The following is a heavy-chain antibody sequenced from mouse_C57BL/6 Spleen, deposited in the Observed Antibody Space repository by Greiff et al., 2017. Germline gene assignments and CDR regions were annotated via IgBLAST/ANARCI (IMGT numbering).Heavy chain of an antibody. J-gene: IGHJ4*01. CDR2: ISDGGSYT. CDR1: GFTFSSYA. Sequence: EVQLVESGGGLVKPGGSLKLSCAASGFTFSSYAMSWVRQTPEKRLEWVATISDGGSYTYYPDNVKGRFTISRDNAKNNLYLQMSHLKSEDTAMYYCARDGGDSSGYYYAMDYWGQGTSVTVSS. D-gene: IGHD3-2*02. CDR3: ARDGGDSSGYYYAMDY. V-gene: IGHV5-4*01.